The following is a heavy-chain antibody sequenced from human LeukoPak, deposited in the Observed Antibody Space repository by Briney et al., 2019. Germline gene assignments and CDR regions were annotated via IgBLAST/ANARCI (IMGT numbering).Heavy chain of an antibody. V-gene: IGHV1-24*01. CDR1: GYTLTELS. CDR3: ARGRSSRTSRLHPDY. D-gene: IGHD1/OR15-1a*01. CDR2: FDPEDGET. J-gene: IGHJ4*02. Sequence: ASVKVSCKVSGYTLTELSMHWVRQAPGKGLEWMGGFDPEDGETIYAQKLQGRVTMTTDTSTSTAYMELRSLRSDDTAVYYCARGRSSRTSRLHPDYWGQGTLVTVSS.